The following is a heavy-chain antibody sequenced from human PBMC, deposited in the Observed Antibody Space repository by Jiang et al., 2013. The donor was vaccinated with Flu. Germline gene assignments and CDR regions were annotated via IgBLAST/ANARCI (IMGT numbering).Heavy chain of an antibody. Sequence: VQLLESGRGLIQPGGSLRLSCAASGFTVSSNYMSWVRQAPGKGLEWVSVIYSGGSTDYADSVKGRFTISRDNSKNTVYLQMNSVRAEDTAVYYCATSNRYTNSWYAFFDYWGQGILVTVSS. CDR2: IYSGGST. CDR1: GFTVSSNY. J-gene: IGHJ4*02. CDR3: ATSNRYTNSWYAFFDY. D-gene: IGHD6-13*01. V-gene: IGHV3-53*01.